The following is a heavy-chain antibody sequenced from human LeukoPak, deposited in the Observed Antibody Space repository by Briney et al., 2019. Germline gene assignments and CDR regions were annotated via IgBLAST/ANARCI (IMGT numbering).Heavy chain of an antibody. CDR3: AKDLFLAPAAGTVNWFDP. CDR1: GFTFSSYA. CDR2: ISGSGGST. J-gene: IGHJ5*02. Sequence: PGGSLRLSGAASGFTFSSYAMSWVRQAPGKGLEWVSAISGSGGSTYYADSVKGRFTISRDNSKNTLYLQMNSLRAEDTAVYYCAKDLFLAPAAGTVNWFDPWGQGTLVTVSS. D-gene: IGHD6-13*01. V-gene: IGHV3-23*01.